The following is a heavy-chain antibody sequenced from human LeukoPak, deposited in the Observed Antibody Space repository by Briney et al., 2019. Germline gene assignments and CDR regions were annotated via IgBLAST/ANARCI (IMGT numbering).Heavy chain of an antibody. CDR1: GGSFSGYY. Sequence: SETLSLTCAVYGGSFSGYYWSWIRQPPGKGLEWIEEINHSGSTNYNPSLKSRVTISVDTSKNQFSLKLSSVTAADTAVYYCARGPPLDLDYDSSGYCYYFDYWGQGTLVTVSS. CDR2: INHSGST. D-gene: IGHD3-22*01. V-gene: IGHV4-34*01. CDR3: ARGPPLDLDYDSSGYCYYFDY. J-gene: IGHJ4*02.